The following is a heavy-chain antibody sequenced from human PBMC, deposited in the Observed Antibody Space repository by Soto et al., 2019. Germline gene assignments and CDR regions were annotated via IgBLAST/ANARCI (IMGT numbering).Heavy chain of an antibody. CDR1: GHTLINYY. D-gene: IGHD3-22*01. Sequence: ASVKVSCTTSGHTLINYYMHWVRQAPGQGLDWLGKIDPSGNGTSYAERFQGRITLTSDTSTKTVYVELSSLRSEDTAIYYCAINYYDSSGYLYWGQGTLVTVSS. CDR3: AINYYDSSGYLY. V-gene: IGHV1-46*01. CDR2: IDPSGNGT. J-gene: IGHJ4*02.